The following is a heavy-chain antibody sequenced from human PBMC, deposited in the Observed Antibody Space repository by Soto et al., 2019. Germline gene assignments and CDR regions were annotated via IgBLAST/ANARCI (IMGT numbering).Heavy chain of an antibody. CDR1: GGSISSSSYY. J-gene: IGHJ3*02. CDR3: ARLGDYHAFDI. CDR2: IYYSGST. V-gene: IGHV4-39*01. D-gene: IGHD3-16*01. Sequence: SETLSLTCTVSGGSISSSSYYWGWIRQPPGKGLEWIGSIYYSGSTYYNPSLKSRVTISVDTSKNQFSLKLSSVTAADTAVYYCARLGDYHAFDIWGQGTMVTVSS.